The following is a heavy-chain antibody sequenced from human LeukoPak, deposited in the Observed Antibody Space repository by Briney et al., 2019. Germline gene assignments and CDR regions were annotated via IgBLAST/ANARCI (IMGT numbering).Heavy chain of an antibody. D-gene: IGHD3-10*01. CDR1: GGTFSSYA. CDR2: IIPIFGTA. J-gene: IGHJ5*02. V-gene: IGHV1-69*13. CDR3: ARDHGSGSYYLNWFDP. Sequence: SVKVSCKASGGTFSSYAISWVRQAPGQGLEWMGGIIPIFGTANYAQKFQGRVTITADESTSTAYMELSSPRSEDTAVYYCARDHGSGSYYLNWFDPWGQGTLVTVSS.